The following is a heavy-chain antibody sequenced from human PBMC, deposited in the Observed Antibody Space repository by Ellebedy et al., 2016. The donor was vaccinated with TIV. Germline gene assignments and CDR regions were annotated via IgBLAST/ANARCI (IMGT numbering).Heavy chain of an antibody. V-gene: IGHV4-61*01. CDR2: SYYIGTT. D-gene: IGHD3-10*01. J-gene: IGHJ6*02. CDR3: AGGSYTPYGMDV. CDR1: GGSVSSGSRY. Sequence: SETLSLTCTVSGGSVSSGSRYWNWIRQPPGKGLEWIGYSYYIGTTNYNPSLKSRVTISEDTSKNQFSLRLTSVTAADTAVYYCAGGSYTPYGMDVWGRGTTVIVSS.